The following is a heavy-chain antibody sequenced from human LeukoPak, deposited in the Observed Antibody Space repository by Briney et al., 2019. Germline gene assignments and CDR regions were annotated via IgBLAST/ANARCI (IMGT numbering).Heavy chain of an antibody. J-gene: IGHJ4*02. D-gene: IGHD6-13*01. Sequence: GGSLRLSCAASGFTFSSYGMHWVRQAPGKGLKWVAVISYDGSNKYYADSVKGRFTISRDNSKNTLYLQMNSLRAEDTAVYYCHVAAAGTAFDYWGQGTLVTVSS. CDR2: ISYDGSNK. CDR1: GFTFSSYG. V-gene: IGHV3-30*03. CDR3: HVAAAGTAFDY.